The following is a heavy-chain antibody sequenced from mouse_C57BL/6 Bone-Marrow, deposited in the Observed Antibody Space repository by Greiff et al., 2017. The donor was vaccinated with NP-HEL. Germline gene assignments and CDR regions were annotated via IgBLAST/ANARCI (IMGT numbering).Heavy chain of an antibody. CDR2: ISNGGGST. CDR1: GFTFSDYY. Sequence: EVKLVESGGGLVQPGGSLKLSCAASGFTFSDYYMYWVRQTPEKRLEWVAYISNGGGSTYYPDTVKGRFTISRDNAKNTLYLQMSRLKSEDTAMYYCARLGWLPHFDYWGQGTTLTVSS. V-gene: IGHV5-12*01. J-gene: IGHJ2*01. CDR3: ARLGWLPHFDY. D-gene: IGHD2-3*01.